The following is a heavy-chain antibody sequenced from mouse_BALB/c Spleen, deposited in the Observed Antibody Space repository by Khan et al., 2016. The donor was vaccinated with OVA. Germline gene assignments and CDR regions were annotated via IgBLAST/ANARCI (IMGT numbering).Heavy chain of an antibody. D-gene: IGHD2-12*01. Sequence: QIQLVQSGPELKKPGETVKISCKASGYTFTNYGMNWVKQAPGKGLKWMGWINTYTGEPTYADDFKGRFAFSLETSASTAYLQINNLKNEDAGADFCARVGYNDTMDYWGQGTSVTVSS. J-gene: IGHJ4*01. CDR3: ARVGYNDTMDY. CDR2: INTYTGEP. V-gene: IGHV9-3-1*01. CDR1: GYTFTNYG.